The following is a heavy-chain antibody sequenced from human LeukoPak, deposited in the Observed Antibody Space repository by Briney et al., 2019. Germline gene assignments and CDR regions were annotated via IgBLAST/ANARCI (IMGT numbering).Heavy chain of an antibody. D-gene: IGHD1-26*01. CDR2: IYTSGST. J-gene: IGHJ4*02. Sequence: SDTLSLTCTVCGDSISRYYWSWIRQPAGKGLEWIGRIYTSGSTNYNPSLKSRVTMSVDTSKNQFSLKLTSVTAADTAVYYCARSPTKRVSDDYWGQGTLVTVSS. CDR1: GDSISRYY. V-gene: IGHV4-4*07. CDR3: ARSPTKRVSDDY.